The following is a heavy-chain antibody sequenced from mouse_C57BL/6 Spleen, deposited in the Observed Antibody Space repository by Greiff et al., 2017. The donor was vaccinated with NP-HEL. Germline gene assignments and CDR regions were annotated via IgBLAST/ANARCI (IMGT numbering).Heavy chain of an antibody. V-gene: IGHV1-5*01. CDR3: TRHGSNPHWYFEV. CDR1: GYTFTSYW. J-gene: IGHJ1*03. CDR2: IYPGNSDT. Sequence: EVQLQQSGTVLARPGASVKMSCKTSGYTFTSYWMHWVKQRPGQGLEWIGAIYPGNSDTSYNQKFKGKAKLTAVTSASTAYMELSSLTNEDSAVYYGTRHGSNPHWYFEVWGTGTTVTVSS. D-gene: IGHD2-5*01.